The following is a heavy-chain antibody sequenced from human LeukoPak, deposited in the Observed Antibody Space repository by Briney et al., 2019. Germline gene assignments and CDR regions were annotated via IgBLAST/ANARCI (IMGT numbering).Heavy chain of an antibody. D-gene: IGHD3-10*01. J-gene: IGHJ4*02. Sequence: GGSLRLSCAASGLNYSSYWVHWVRQAPGKGLVWVSRINSDGSSTSYADSVKGRFTISRDNAKNTLYLQMNSLRAEDTAVYYCASLSGSGRNFDYWGQGTLVTVSS. CDR2: INSDGSST. CDR3: ASLSGSGRNFDY. CDR1: GLNYSSYW. V-gene: IGHV3-74*01.